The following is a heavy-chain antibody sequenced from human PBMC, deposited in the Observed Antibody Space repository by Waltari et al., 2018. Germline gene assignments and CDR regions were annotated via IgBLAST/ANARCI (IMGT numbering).Heavy chain of an antibody. V-gene: IGHV3-74*01. D-gene: IGHD6-19*01. CDR3: VRGSSGWYGTDF. J-gene: IGHJ4*02. CDR2: MNSYATIK. Sequence: EVKLVESGGGLVQPGGSLILSCAASGFTFSDNWMHWVRQAPGKGLVWVSRMNSYATIKDYADSVKGRFTISRDNAENTLYLQMNSLRIEDTAIYYCVRGSSGWYGTDFWGQGTLVTVSS. CDR1: GFTFSDNW.